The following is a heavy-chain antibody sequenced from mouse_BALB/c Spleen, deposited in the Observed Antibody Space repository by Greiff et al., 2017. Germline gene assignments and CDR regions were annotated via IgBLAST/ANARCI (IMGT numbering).Heavy chain of an antibody. J-gene: IGHJ1*01. Sequence: GYTFTSYTMHWVKQRPGQGLEWIGYINPSSGYTNYNQKFKDKATLTADKSSSTAYMQLSSLTSEDSAVYYCARWRPITRYFDVWGAGTTVTVSS. CDR1: GYTFTSYT. V-gene: IGHV1S26*01. CDR2: INPSSGYT. CDR3: ARWRPITRYFDV. D-gene: IGHD1-2*01.